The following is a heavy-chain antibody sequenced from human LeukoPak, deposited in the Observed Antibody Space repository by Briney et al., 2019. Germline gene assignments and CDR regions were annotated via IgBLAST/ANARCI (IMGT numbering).Heavy chain of an antibody. D-gene: IGHD2-2*01. CDR1: GYTFANYA. CDR3: ARIVVVPAPNYYYYMDV. CDR2: INAGNGNT. J-gene: IGHJ6*03. Sequence: GASVKVSCKASGYTFANYAINWVRQAPGQRLEWMGWINAGNGNTYYSQKFQGRVTMTRDTSTSTVYMELSSLRSEDTAVYYCARIVVVPAPNYYYYMDVWGKGTTVTVSS. V-gene: IGHV1-3*01.